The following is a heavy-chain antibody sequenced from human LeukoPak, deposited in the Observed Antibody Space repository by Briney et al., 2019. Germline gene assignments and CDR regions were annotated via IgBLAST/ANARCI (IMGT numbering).Heavy chain of an antibody. J-gene: IGHJ4*02. CDR1: GFTFSSYA. V-gene: IGHV3-23*01. CDR2: ISGSGGST. Sequence: GGSLRLSCAASGFTFSSYAMSWVRQAPGKGLEWVSAISGSGGSTYYADSVKGRFTISRDNSKNTLYLQTNSLRAEDTAVYYCASGSGKYCSGGSCYSNYWGQGTLVTVSS. CDR3: ASGSGKYCSGGSCYSNY. D-gene: IGHD2-15*01.